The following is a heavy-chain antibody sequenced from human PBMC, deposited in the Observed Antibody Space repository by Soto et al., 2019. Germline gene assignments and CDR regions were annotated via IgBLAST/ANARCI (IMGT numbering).Heavy chain of an antibody. J-gene: IGHJ4*02. CDR1: GGSISNYY. CDR3: ARDHPHSYGVYYFDY. V-gene: IGHV4-59*01. D-gene: IGHD5-18*01. Sequence: SETLSLTCTVSGGSISNYYWNWIRQSPGKGLYWFCYIYSSGSTHYNPSLQNRVTISFDTSKNQVSLKVNSVTAADTAVYYCARDHPHSYGVYYFDYWGQGTPVTVSS. CDR2: IYSSGST.